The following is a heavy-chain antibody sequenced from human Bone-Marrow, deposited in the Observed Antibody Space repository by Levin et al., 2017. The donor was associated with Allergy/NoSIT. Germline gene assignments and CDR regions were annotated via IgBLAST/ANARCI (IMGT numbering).Heavy chain of an antibody. V-gene: IGHV3-33*01. J-gene: IGHJ3*01. CDR3: ARDREVVVVRTDTFDV. Sequence: GGSLRLSCEASGFTFSDYAMHWVRQAPGKGLECVAVIWYDGTRQYYGDSVKGRFTISRDDSKKTLFLHMTSLPAEDTAVYYCARDREVVVVRTDTFDVWGQGTLVTVSS. D-gene: IGHD2-15*01. CDR1: GFTFSDYA. CDR2: IWYDGTRQ.